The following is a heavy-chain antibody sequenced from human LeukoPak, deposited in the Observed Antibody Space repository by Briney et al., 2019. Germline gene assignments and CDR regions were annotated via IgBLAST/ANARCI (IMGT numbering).Heavy chain of an antibody. CDR3: ARSLTMIVVYDY. J-gene: IGHJ4*02. V-gene: IGHV4-38-2*01. CDR1: GYSISSGYY. CDR2: IYHSGST. Sequence: SETLSLTCAVSGYSISSGYYWGWIRRPPGKGLEWIGSIYHSGSTYYNPSLKSRVTISVDTSKNQFSLKLSSVTAADTAVYYCARSLTMIVVYDYWGQGTLVTVSS. D-gene: IGHD3-22*01.